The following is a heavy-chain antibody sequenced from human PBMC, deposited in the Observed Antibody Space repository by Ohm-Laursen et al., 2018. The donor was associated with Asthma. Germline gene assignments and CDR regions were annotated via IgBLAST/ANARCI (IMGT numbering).Heavy chain of an antibody. CDR1: GGTFSSYA. CDR3: AREWEYYGGDCPPVAFDF. Sequence: SVNIACKASGGTFSSYAISCARQAPGQGLEWMGGSITIFGTANYAQKFQGRVTITADESTSTAYMELSSLRSEDTAVYYCAREWEYYGGDCPPVAFDFWGQGTMVTVSS. CDR2: SITIFGTA. D-gene: IGHD2-21*02. V-gene: IGHV1-69*13. J-gene: IGHJ3*01.